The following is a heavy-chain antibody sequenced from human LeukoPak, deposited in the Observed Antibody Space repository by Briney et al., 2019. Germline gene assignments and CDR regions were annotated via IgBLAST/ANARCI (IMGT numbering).Heavy chain of an antibody. CDR1: GCTFTSYY. V-gene: IGHV1-46*01. D-gene: IGHD1-14*01. J-gene: IGHJ4*02. CDR3: ARDGARTRTAPHFDY. Sequence: GASVKVSCKASGCTFTSYYMHWVRQAPGQGLEWMGIINPSGGSTSYAQKFQGRVTMTRDMSTSTVYMELSSLRSEDTAVYYCARDGARTRTAPHFDYWGQGTLVTVSS. CDR2: INPSGGST.